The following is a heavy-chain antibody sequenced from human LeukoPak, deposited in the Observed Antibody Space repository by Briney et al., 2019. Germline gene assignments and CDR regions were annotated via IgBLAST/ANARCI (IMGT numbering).Heavy chain of an antibody. CDR2: ISGSGDST. Sequence: GGSLRLSCAASGFTFSTYAVNWVRQAPGKGLEWVSTISGSGDSTYYADSVKGRFTISRDNSKDTLYLQMNSLRAEDTAVYYCARDRIAAAGNWFDPWGQGTLVTVSS. J-gene: IGHJ5*02. CDR3: ARDRIAAAGNWFDP. D-gene: IGHD6-13*01. CDR1: GFTFSTYA. V-gene: IGHV3-23*01.